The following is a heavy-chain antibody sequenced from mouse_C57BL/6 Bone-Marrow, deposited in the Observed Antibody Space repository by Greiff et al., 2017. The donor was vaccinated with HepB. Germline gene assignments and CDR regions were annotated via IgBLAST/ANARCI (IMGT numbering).Heavy chain of an antibody. CDR3: ARIYYGSSYVYCDY. CDR2: IHPNSGST. Sequence: QVQLQQPGAELVKPGASVKLSCKASGYTFTSYWMHWVKQRPGQGLEWIGMIHPNSGSTNYNEKFKSKATLTVDKSSSTAYMQLSSLTSEDSAVYYCARIYYGSSYVYCDYWGQGTTLTVSS. V-gene: IGHV1-64*01. CDR1: GYTFTSYW. J-gene: IGHJ2*01. D-gene: IGHD1-1*01.